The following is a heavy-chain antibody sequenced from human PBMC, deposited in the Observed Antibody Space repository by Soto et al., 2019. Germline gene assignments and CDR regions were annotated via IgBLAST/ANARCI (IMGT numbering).Heavy chain of an antibody. Sequence: PSETLSLTCTVSGGSISSSSYYWGWIRQPPGKGLEWIGEINHSGSTNYNPSLKSRVTISVDTSKNQFSLKLSSVTAADTAVYYCARGRTYYYDSSGYYYFDYWGQGTLVTVSS. CDR1: GGSISSSSYY. CDR3: ARGRTYYYDSSGYYYFDY. V-gene: IGHV4-39*07. D-gene: IGHD3-22*01. J-gene: IGHJ4*02. CDR2: INHSGST.